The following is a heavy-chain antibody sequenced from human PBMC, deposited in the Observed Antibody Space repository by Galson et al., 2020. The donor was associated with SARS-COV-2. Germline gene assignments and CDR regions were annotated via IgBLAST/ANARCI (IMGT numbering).Heavy chain of an antibody. J-gene: IGHJ4*02. CDR1: GGSISSGSYY. CDR2: IYTSGST. V-gene: IGHV4-61*02. CDR3: ARDVAVAGNFDY. Sequence: SETLSLTCTVSGGSISSGSYYWSWIRQPAGKGLEWIGRIYTSGSTNYNPSLKSQVTISVDTSKNQFSLKLSSVTAADTAVYYCARDVAVAGNFDYWGQGTLVTVSS. D-gene: IGHD6-19*01.